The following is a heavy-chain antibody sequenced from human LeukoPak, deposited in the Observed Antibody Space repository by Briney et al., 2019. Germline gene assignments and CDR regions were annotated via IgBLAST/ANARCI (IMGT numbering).Heavy chain of an antibody. Sequence: SETLSLTCTVSGGSISSGSYYWSWIRQPAGKGLEWIGRIYTSGSTNHNPSLKSRVTISVDTSKNQFSLKLSSVTAADTAVYYCARHVLGYYYYGMDVWGQGTTVTVSS. CDR1: GGSISSGSYY. V-gene: IGHV4-61*02. CDR3: ARHVLGYYYYGMDV. D-gene: IGHD2-8*02. CDR2: IYTSGST. J-gene: IGHJ6*02.